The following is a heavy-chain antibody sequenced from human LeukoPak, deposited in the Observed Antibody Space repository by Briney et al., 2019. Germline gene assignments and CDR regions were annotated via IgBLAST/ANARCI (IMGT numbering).Heavy chain of an antibody. Sequence: GGSLRLSCVASGFTFSSYGMSWVRQSPGKGLEWVSAVSGSGVNTYYADSVKGRFTISRDNAKNSLYLQMNSLRAEDTAVYYCAELGITMIGGVWGKGTTVTISS. J-gene: IGHJ6*04. CDR2: VSGSGVNT. CDR1: GFTFSSYG. CDR3: AELGITMIGGV. D-gene: IGHD3-10*02. V-gene: IGHV3-23*01.